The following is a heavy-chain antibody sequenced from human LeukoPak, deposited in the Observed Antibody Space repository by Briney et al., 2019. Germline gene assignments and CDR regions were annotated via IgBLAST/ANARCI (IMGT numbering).Heavy chain of an antibody. CDR2: INTGTGDP. CDR3: ASFGAHSFDY. J-gene: IGHJ4*02. D-gene: IGHD3-10*01. Sequence: GASVKVSCKTSGYTFTSYAINWMRQAPGQGLEFMGWINTGTGDPTYAQGFTGRFVFSLDTSVSTAYLQISTLQPEDTAVYYCASFGAHSFDYWGQGTLVTVSS. CDR1: GYTFTSYA. V-gene: IGHV7-4-1*02.